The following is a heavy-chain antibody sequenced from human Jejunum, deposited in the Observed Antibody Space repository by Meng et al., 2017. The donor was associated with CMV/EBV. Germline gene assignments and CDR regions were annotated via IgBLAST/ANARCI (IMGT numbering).Heavy chain of an antibody. Sequence: AASRLTFSGSWSRWVRQVPGKGLEWVANINQDGSETYYVDSVKGRFTISRDNAKNSLYLQMNSLRAEDTAVYYCARDEGTHGWFDPWGQGTLVTVSS. D-gene: IGHD3-10*01. CDR1: RLTFSGSW. CDR3: ARDEGTHGWFDP. CDR2: INQDGSET. V-gene: IGHV3-7*01. J-gene: IGHJ5*02.